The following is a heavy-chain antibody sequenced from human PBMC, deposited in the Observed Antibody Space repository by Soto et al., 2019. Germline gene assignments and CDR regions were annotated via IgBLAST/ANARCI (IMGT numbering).Heavy chain of an antibody. CDR3: ARGSSIAGLYYGMDV. CDR1: GGSITYINNHY. CDR2: NYYSGIT. V-gene: IGHV4-31*03. Sequence: PSETLSLTCTVSGGSITYINNHYCSWFRLPPGKGLEWIGYNYYSGITYYNPSLKSRVTISLDTSKNQFSLKLSSVTAADTAVYYCARGSSIAGLYYGMDVWGQGTTVTVSS. J-gene: IGHJ6*02. D-gene: IGHD6-6*01.